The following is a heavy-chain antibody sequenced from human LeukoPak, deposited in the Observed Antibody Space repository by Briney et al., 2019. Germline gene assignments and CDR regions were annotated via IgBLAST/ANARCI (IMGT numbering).Heavy chain of an antibody. J-gene: IGHJ4*02. V-gene: IGHV1-2*02. CDR3: ATARRYYDYVWGSYRYGESFDY. Sequence: ASVKVSCKASGYTFTGYYMHWVRQAPGQGLEWMGWINPNSGGTIYAQKFQGRVTMTEDTSTDTAYMELSSLRSEDTAVYYCATARRYYDYVWGSYRYGESFDYWGQGTLVTVSS. CDR1: GYTFTGYY. D-gene: IGHD3-16*02. CDR2: INPNSGGT.